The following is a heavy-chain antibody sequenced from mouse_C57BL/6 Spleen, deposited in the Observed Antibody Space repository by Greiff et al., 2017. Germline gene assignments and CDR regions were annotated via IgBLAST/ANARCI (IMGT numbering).Heavy chain of an antibody. J-gene: IGHJ2*01. V-gene: IGHV1-72*01. CDR1: GYTFTSYW. Sequence: VQLQQPGAELVKPGASVKLSCKASGYTFTSYWMHWVKQRPGRGLEWIGRIDPNSGGTKYNEKFKSKATLPVDKPSSTAYMQLSCLTSRDSAFYDSAISLYTTVVAKDYWGQGTTLTVSS. CDR2: IDPNSGGT. D-gene: IGHD1-1*01. CDR3: AISLYTTVVAKDY.